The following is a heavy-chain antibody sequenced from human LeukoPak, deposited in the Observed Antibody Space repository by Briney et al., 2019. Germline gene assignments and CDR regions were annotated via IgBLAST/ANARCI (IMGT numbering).Heavy chain of an antibody. CDR3: ARDLTAMVRGVAADY. CDR2: TWYDGSNQ. CDR1: GFTFSNYG. J-gene: IGHJ4*02. Sequence: GGSLRLSCAASGFTFSNYGMHWVRRAPGQGLEWVAVTWYDGSNQYYGDSVKGRFTISRDNSKNTLYLQMNSLRAEDTAVYYCARDLTAMVRGVAADYWGQGTLVTVSS. V-gene: IGHV3-33*01. D-gene: IGHD3-10*01.